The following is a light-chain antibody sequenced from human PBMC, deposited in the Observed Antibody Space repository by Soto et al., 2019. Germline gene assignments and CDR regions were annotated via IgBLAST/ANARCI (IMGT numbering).Light chain of an antibody. J-gene: IGLJ1*01. V-gene: IGLV2-14*01. CDR1: SSDVGGYNY. CDR2: DVS. Sequence: QSALTQPASVSGSPGQSITISCTGTSSDVGGYNYVSWYQQHPGKDPKLMIYDVSNRPSGVSNRFSGSKSGNTASLTSSGLQFEDEADYYCSSYTSSSPYVVGTGSKVTAL. CDR3: SSYTSSSPYV.